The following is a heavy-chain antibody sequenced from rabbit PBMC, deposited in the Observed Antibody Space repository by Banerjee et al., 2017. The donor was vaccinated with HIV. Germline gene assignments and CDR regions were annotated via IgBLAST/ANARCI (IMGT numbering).Heavy chain of an antibody. J-gene: IGHJ4*01. CDR1: GFSFSSSYW. CDR3: ARDLAGVIGWNFNL. V-gene: IGHV1S45*01. D-gene: IGHD4-1*01. Sequence: QEQLEESGGDLVKPEGSQTLTCTASGFSFSSSYWICWVRQAPGKGLEWIACMDGTIYYANWAKGRFTISKTSSTTVTLQMTSLTAADTATYFCARDLAGVIGWNFNLWGPGTLVTVS. CDR2: MDGTI.